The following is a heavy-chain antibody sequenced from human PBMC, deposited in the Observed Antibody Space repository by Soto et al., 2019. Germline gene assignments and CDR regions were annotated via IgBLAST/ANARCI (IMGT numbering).Heavy chain of an antibody. CDR2: ITAFNGNT. J-gene: IGHJ4*02. D-gene: IGHD3-3*01. CDR1: SYTFTDYG. V-gene: IGHV1-18*01. Sequence: QVPLVQSGAEVEKPGASVKVSCKASSYTFTDYGISWVRQAPGQGLQWMGWITAFNGNTKYAQQFQGRVTMTTDTSTSTAYMELRSLESDDTAVYYCARISQSDFWSGYYYFFDYWGQGTLVTVSS. CDR3: ARISQSDFWSGYYYFFDY.